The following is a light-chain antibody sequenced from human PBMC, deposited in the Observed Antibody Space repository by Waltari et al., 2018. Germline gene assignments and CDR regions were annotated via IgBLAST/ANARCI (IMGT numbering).Light chain of an antibody. CDR1: LDISNY. Sequence: IQMTHSPSSLPASVVYRVTITCRASLDISNYLAWYQQKPGNVPKLLIFAASALQSGVPSRFSGSGSGTHFTLTIDSLQPEDVVTYYCQKYNSAPGTFGQGTKVEIK. J-gene: IGKJ1*01. CDR3: QKYNSAPGT. CDR2: AAS. V-gene: IGKV1-27*01.